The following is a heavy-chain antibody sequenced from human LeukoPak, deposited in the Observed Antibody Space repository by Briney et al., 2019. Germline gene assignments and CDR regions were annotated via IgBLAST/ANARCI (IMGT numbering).Heavy chain of an antibody. V-gene: IGHV1-69*01. J-gene: IGHJ6*03. CDR2: IIPIFGTA. CDR1: GGTFSSYA. D-gene: IGHD3-10*01. Sequence: SVKVSCKASGGTFSSYAISWVRQAPGQGLEWMGGIIPIFGTANYAQKFQGRVTITADESTSTAYMELSSLRSEDTAVYYCARSGTAMDHYCGSGSYRWGYYYYYYMDVWGKGTTVTVSS. CDR3: ARSGTAMDHYCGSGSYRWGYYYYYYMDV.